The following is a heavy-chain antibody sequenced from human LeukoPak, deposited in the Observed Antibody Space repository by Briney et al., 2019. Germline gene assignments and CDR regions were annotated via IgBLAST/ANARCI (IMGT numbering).Heavy chain of an antibody. J-gene: IGHJ4*02. Sequence: GGSLRLSCAASGFTFSTYTVHWVRQAPGKGLEWVAVILYDGSKQYYANSVRGRFTVSRDNSKNTLYLQMNSLRAEDTATYYCARVDCSTTSCSPFDYWGQGTLVTVSS. CDR2: ILYDGSKQ. D-gene: IGHD2-2*01. V-gene: IGHV3-30*01. CDR1: GFTFSTYT. CDR3: ARVDCSTTSCSPFDY.